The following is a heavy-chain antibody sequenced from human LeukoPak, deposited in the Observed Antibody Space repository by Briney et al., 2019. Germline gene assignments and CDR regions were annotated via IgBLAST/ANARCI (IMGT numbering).Heavy chain of an antibody. CDR1: GGAIGSTTYY. CDR3: SGSRYYFDY. Sequence: SETLSLTCSVSGGAIGSTTYYWGWIRQPPGKGLEWIGSIYYSGNTYYSPSLMSRVTISVDTSKNQFSLNLSSVTAADTAVYYTSGSRYYFDYWGQGALVTVSS. J-gene: IGHJ4*02. V-gene: IGHV4-39*07. D-gene: IGHD3-22*01. CDR2: IYYSGNT.